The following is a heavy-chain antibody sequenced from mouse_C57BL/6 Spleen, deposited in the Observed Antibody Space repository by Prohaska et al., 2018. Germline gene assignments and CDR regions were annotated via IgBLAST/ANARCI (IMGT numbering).Heavy chain of an antibody. D-gene: IGHD2-3*01. Sequence: HGKSLEWIGDINPNNGGTSYNQKFKGKATLTVDKSSSTAYMELRSLTSEDSAVYYCARSFYDGYYPYYAMDYWGQGTSVTVSS. V-gene: IGHV1-26*01. J-gene: IGHJ4*01. CDR2: INPNNGGT. CDR3: ARSFYDGYYPYYAMDY.